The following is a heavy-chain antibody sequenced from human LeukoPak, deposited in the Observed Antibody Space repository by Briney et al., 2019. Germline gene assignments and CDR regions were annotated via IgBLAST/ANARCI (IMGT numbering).Heavy chain of an antibody. J-gene: IGHJ4*02. Sequence: RGSLRLSCAVSGFTFDDYAMHWVRQAPGKGLEWVSLISGDGGSTYYADSVKGRFTISRDNSKNSLYLQMNSLRTEDTALYYCAKGRGIGWYFDYWGQGTLVTVSS. CDR1: GFTFDDYA. CDR2: ISGDGGST. V-gene: IGHV3-43*02. D-gene: IGHD3-16*01. CDR3: AKGRGIGWYFDY.